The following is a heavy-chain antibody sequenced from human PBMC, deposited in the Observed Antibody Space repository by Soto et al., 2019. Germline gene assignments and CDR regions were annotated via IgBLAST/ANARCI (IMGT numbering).Heavy chain of an antibody. CDR1: GYTFSNCW. Sequence: GASLKTSCQCSGYTFSNCWIAWVRQLPGKGLESMGIIYPGDSETRYSPSFHGKATISADRSIGTAYLQWSSLEAWDSACYFCARSPRSSPYFDYWGQGALVTVSS. J-gene: IGHJ4*02. D-gene: IGHD6-13*01. CDR2: IYPGDSET. CDR3: ARSPRSSPYFDY. V-gene: IGHV5-51*01.